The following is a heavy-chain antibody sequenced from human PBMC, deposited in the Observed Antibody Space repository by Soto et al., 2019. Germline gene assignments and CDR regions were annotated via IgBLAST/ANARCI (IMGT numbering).Heavy chain of an antibody. CDR2: INHSGST. CDR3: ARVLTVFGVVISPSGWFDP. J-gene: IGHJ5*02. D-gene: IGHD3-3*01. CDR1: GGSFSGYY. Sequence: QVQLQQWGAGLLKPSETLSLTCAVYGGSFSGYYWSWIRQPPGKGLEWIGEINHSGSTNYNPSLKSRVTISVDTSKNQFSLKLSSVTAADTAVYYCARVLTVFGVVISPSGWFDPCGQGTLVTVSS. V-gene: IGHV4-34*01.